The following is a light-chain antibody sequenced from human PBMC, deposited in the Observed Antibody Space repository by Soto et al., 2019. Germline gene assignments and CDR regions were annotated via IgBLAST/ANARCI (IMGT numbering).Light chain of an antibody. J-gene: IGKJ1*01. V-gene: IGKV3-15*01. CDR1: QSVSGK. CDR2: DAS. Sequence: EVLMTQSPATLSVSPGERATLSCRASQSVSGKLAWYQQKPGQAPRLLIYDASTRATGIPARFSGSGSGTEFTFTISSLQSEDFAVYYCQQSNNWPWTFGQGTKVDIK. CDR3: QQSNNWPWT.